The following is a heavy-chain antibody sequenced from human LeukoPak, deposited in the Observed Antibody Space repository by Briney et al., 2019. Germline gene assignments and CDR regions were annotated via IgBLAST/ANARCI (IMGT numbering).Heavy chain of an antibody. Sequence: GGSLRLSCAASGFTVSSSYMSWVRQAPGKGLEWVSVIYSGGSTDYADSVKGRFTISRDNSKNTPYLQMSSLRAEDTAVYYCARDVSLYCSSATCFHDAFDIWGQGTMVTVSS. CDR1: GFTVSSSY. D-gene: IGHD2-2*01. J-gene: IGHJ3*02. CDR2: IYSGGST. CDR3: ARDVSLYCSSATCFHDAFDI. V-gene: IGHV3-66*02.